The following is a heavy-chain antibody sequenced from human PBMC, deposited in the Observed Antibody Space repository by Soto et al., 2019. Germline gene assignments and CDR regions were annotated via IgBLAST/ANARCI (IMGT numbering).Heavy chain of an antibody. J-gene: IGHJ4*02. CDR1: GGSITGTYYY. Sequence: QLQLQESGPGLVKPSETLSLTCTVSGGSITGTYYYWGWIRQSPGKGLEYLGSIHYNGRTYYNPSLHGGVTVSIDASKSQFSLRLVSVTAADTAVYFCARHGSGTYYPSDYWGQGTLVPVSS. CDR2: IHYNGRT. D-gene: IGHD3-10*01. CDR3: ARHGSGTYYPSDY. V-gene: IGHV4-39*01.